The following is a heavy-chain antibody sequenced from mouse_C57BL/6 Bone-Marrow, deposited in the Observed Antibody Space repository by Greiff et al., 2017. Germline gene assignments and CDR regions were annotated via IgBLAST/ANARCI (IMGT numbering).Heavy chain of an antibody. J-gene: IGHJ3*01. V-gene: IGHV1-69*01. CDR1: GYTFTSYW. Sequence: QVQLQQPGAELVMPGASVKLSCKASGYTFTSYWMHWVKQRPGQGLEWIGEIDPSDSYTNYNQKFKGKSTLTVDKSSSTAYMQLSSLTSEDSAVYYCATNWEFADWGKGTPVTVSA. D-gene: IGHD4-1*01. CDR3: ATNWEFAD. CDR2: IDPSDSYT.